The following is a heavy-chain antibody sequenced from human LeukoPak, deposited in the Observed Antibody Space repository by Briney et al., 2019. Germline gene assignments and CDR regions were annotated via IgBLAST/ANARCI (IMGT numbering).Heavy chain of an antibody. Sequence: PSQTLSLTCTVSGASISSDTYYWSWIRQPAGKGLEWIGRIYTSGSTNYNPSLKSRVTISVDTSKNQFSLKLSSVTAADTAVYYCARMNVGRLGYCSSTSCSRRFYFDYWGQGTLVTVSS. D-gene: IGHD2-2*01. CDR3: ARMNVGRLGYCSSTSCSRRFYFDY. V-gene: IGHV4-61*02. CDR2: IYTSGST. CDR1: GASISSDTYY. J-gene: IGHJ4*02.